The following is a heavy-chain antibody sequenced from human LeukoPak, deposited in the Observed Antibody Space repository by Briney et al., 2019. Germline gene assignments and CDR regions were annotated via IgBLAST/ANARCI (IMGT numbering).Heavy chain of an antibody. CDR3: ARDLSGATVTTGYYYYSGMDV. D-gene: IGHD4-17*01. J-gene: IGHJ6*04. Sequence: SETLSLTCTVSGGSISSYYWSWIRQPPGKGLEWIGYIYYSGSTNYNPSLKSRVTISVDTSKNQFSLKLSSVTAADTAVYYCARDLSGATVTTGYYYYSGMDVWGKGTTVTVSS. CDR1: GGSISSYY. V-gene: IGHV4-59*01. CDR2: IYYSGST.